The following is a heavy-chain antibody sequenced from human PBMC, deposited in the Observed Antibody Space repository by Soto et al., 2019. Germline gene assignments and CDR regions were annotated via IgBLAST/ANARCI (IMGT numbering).Heavy chain of an antibody. J-gene: IGHJ3*02. CDR2: IIPMLGIA. D-gene: IGHD2-21*01. V-gene: IGHV1-69*02. CDR3: TIGSWSGEVFDI. Sequence: QVQLVQSGAEVKKPGSSVKFSCKDSGGTFSTYSMFWVRQAPGQGLEWMGRIIPMLGIANHAQRFQDRVTITADKSTATAHMELSSLRSEDTALYYCTIGSWSGEVFDIWGQGTIVTVSS. CDR1: GGTFSTYS.